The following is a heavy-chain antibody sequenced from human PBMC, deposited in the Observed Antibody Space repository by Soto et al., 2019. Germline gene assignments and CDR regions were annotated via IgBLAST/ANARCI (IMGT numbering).Heavy chain of an antibody. CDR3: ARFRAGYYYYYGMDV. J-gene: IGHJ6*02. CDR1: GYSFTSYR. CDR2: IYPGDSDS. V-gene: IGHV5-51*01. D-gene: IGHD6-25*01. Sequence: GASLKISCKGSGYSFTSYRIGWVRQMPGKGLEWMGIIYPGDSDSRYSPSFQGQVTISADKSISTAYLQWSSLKASDTAMYYCARFRAGYYYYYGMDVWGQGTTVTVSS.